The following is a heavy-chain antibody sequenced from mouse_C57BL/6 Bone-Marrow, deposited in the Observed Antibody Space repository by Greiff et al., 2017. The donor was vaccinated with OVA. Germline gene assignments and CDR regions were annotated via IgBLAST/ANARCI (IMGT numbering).Heavy chain of an antibody. CDR2: IYPGSGNT. J-gene: IGHJ1*03. CDR3: ARSITTVVDV. V-gene: IGHV1-76*01. Sequence: VKLQESGAELVRPGASVKLSCKASGYTFTDYYINWVKQRPGQGLEWIARIYPGSGNTYYNEKFKGKATLTAEKSSSTAYMQLSSLTSEDSAVYFCARSITTVVDVWGTGTTVTVSS. CDR1: GYTFTDYY. D-gene: IGHD1-1*01.